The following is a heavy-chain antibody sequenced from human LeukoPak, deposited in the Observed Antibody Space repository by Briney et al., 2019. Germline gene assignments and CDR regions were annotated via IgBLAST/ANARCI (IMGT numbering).Heavy chain of an antibody. V-gene: IGHV3-11*06. CDR1: GFTFSDYY. Sequence: KTGGSLRLSCAAFGFTFSDYYMSWIRKAPGKGLEWVSYISKSGSDTNFADSVKGRFTISRDNAENTLYLQMNSLRAEDTAVYYCARPYYYDSSRVDYWGQGTLVTVSS. CDR3: ARPYYYDSSRVDY. J-gene: IGHJ4*02. D-gene: IGHD3-22*01. CDR2: ISKSGSDT.